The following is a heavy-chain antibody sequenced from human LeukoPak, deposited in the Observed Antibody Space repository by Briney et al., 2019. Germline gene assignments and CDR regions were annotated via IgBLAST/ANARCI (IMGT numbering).Heavy chain of an antibody. V-gene: IGHV4-34*01. D-gene: IGHD6-19*01. CDR2: INHSGST. CDR1: GGSFSGYY. Sequence: SETLSLTCAVYGGSFSGYYWSWIRQPPGKGLEWIGEINHSGSTNYNPSLKSRVTISVDTSKNQFSLKLSSVTAADTAVYYCARAKQWLEGCMDVWGKGTTVTISS. CDR3: ARAKQWLEGCMDV. J-gene: IGHJ6*03.